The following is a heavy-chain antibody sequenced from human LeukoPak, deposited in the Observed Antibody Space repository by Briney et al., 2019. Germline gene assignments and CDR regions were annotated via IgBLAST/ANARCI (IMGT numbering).Heavy chain of an antibody. CDR2: INSDGRST. CDR3: ARGYYDSSGYYLIDY. CDR1: GFTFSNYW. J-gene: IGHJ4*02. Sequence: PGGSLRLSGAASGFTFSNYWMHWVRQAPGKGLVWVSRINSDGRSTSYADSVKGRFTISRDNAKNTLYLQMNSLRAEDTAVYYCARGYYDSSGYYLIDYWGQGTLVTVSS. V-gene: IGHV3-74*01. D-gene: IGHD3-22*01.